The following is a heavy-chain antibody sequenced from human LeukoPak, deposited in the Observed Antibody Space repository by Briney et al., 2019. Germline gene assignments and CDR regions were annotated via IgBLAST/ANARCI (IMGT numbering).Heavy chain of an antibody. D-gene: IGHD5-18*01. V-gene: IGHV3-21*01. CDR2: ISSSSSYI. CDR3: ARDHEYSYGFDY. J-gene: IGHJ4*02. Sequence: PGGSLRLSCAASGFTFSSYSMNWVRQAPGKGLEWVSSISSSSSYIYYADSVKGRFTISRDNAKNSLYLQMNSLRAEDTAVCYCARDHEYSYGFDYWGQGTLVTVSS. CDR1: GFTFSSYS.